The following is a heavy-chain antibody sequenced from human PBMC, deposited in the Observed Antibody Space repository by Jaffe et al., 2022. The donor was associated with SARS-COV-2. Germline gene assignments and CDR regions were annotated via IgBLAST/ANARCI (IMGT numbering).Heavy chain of an antibody. D-gene: IGHD1-26*01. J-gene: IGHJ4*02. Sequence: EVLLLQSGAEVRQPGESLKISCKGSKYSFPNFWIGWVRQVPGKGLEWMGILNPGDSQTKYSPSFQGQVTMSVDISIKTAYLQWNSLKASDTAMYYCARLQGWDGGPFDYWGQGTLVTVSS. CDR1: KYSFPNFW. V-gene: IGHV5-51*01. CDR2: LNPGDSQT. CDR3: ARLQGWDGGPFDY.